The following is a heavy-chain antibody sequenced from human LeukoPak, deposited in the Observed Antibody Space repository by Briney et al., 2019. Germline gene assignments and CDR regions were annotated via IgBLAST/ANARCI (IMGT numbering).Heavy chain of an antibody. J-gene: IGHJ4*02. V-gene: IGHV3-30-3*01. CDR1: GFTFSSYA. CDR3: ARGPIHFDWLSPFDY. D-gene: IGHD3-9*01. CDR2: ISYDGSNK. Sequence: GGSLRLSCAASGFTFSSYAMHWVRQAPGKGLEWVAVISYDGSNKYYADSVKGRFTISRDNSKNTLYLQMNSLRAEDTAVYYCARGPIHFDWLSPFDYRGQGTLVTVSS.